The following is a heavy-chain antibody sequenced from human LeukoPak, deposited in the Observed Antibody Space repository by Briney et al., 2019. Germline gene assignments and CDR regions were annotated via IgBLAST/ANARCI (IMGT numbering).Heavy chain of an antibody. Sequence: SETLSLTRTVSGGSISSYFCTWIRQPAGKGLEWIGRIHTSGSTNYNPSLKSRVTMSVDTSKNQFSLKLSSVTAADTAVYYCARGLAHITIFGVVISRFDPWGQGTLVTVSS. CDR1: GGSISSYF. CDR3: ARGLAHITIFGVVISRFDP. CDR2: IHTSGST. J-gene: IGHJ5*02. D-gene: IGHD3-3*01. V-gene: IGHV4-4*07.